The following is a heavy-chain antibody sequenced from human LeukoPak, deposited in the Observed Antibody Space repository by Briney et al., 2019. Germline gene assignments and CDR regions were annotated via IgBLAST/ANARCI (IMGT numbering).Heavy chain of an antibody. J-gene: IGHJ6*03. D-gene: IGHD2-2*03. CDR3: ARGGYCSGTSCYQPPYYYMDV. CDR1: GFTFSSYS. V-gene: IGHV3-48*01. Sequence: GGSLRLSCAASGFTFSSYSMNWVRQAPGKGLEWVSYISSSSSTIYYADSVKGRFTISRDNAKNSLYLQMNSLRAEDTAVYYCARGGYCSGTSCYQPPYYYMDVWGKGTTVTVSS. CDR2: ISSSSSTI.